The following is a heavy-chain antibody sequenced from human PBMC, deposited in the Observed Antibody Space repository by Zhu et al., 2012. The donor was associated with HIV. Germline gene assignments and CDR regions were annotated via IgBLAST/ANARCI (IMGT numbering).Heavy chain of an antibody. CDR3: ARAMTTVLGVDY. Sequence: QVQLQESGPGLVKPSETLSLTCTVSGGSISSSSYYWGWIRQPPGKGLEWIGSIYYSGSTYYNPSLKSRVTISVDTSKNQFSLKLGSVTAADTAVYYCARAMTTVLGVDYWGQGTLVTVSS. CDR1: GGSISSSSYY. J-gene: IGHJ4*02. V-gene: IGHV4-39*01. CDR2: IYYSGST. D-gene: IGHD4-17*01.